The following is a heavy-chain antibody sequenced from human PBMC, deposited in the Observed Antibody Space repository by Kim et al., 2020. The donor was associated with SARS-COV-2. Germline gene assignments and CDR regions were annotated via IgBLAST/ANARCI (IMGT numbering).Heavy chain of an antibody. V-gene: IGHV1-58*01. J-gene: IGHJ4*02. Sequence: NYAPKFQESVTLTRDMSTSTAYMELSSLRSEDTAVYYCAAEYDSSGCFDYWGQGTLVTVSS. CDR3: AAEYDSSGCFDY. D-gene: IGHD3-22*01.